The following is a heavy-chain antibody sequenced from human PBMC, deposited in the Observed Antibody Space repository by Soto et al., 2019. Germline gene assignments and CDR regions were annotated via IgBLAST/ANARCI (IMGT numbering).Heavy chain of an antibody. CDR2: IGGSNNI. D-gene: IGHD4-17*01. Sequence: GGSLRLSCAASGFTFSISNMNWVRQAPGKGLEWVSYIGGSNNIYYADSVKGRFTISRDNAKNSLYLQMNSLRAEDTALYYCARDSDYAFDYWGQGTLVTVSS. CDR1: GFTFSISN. V-gene: IGHV3-48*01. J-gene: IGHJ4*02. CDR3: ARDSDYAFDY.